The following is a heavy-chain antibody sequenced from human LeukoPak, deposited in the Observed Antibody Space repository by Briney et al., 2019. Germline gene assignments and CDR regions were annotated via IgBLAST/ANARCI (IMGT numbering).Heavy chain of an antibody. J-gene: IGHJ4*02. CDR1: GYTFTGYY. CDR3: ARAIAVSGYGIGY. D-gene: IGHD3-22*01. CDR2: INPNSGGT. Sequence: GASVKVSCKASGYTFTGYYMHWVRQAPGQGLEWMGWINPNSGGTNYAQKFQGRVTMTRDTSISTAYMELSRLRSDDTAVYYCARAIAVSGYGIGYWGQGTLVTVSS. V-gene: IGHV1-2*02.